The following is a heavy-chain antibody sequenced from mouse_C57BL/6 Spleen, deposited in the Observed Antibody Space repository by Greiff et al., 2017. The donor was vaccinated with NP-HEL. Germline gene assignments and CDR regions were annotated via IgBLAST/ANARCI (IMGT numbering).Heavy chain of an antibody. Sequence: QVQLQQSGAELVRPGASVKLSCKASGYTFTDYYINWVKQRPGQGLEWIARIYPGSGNTYYNEKFKGKATLTAEKASSTAYMQLSSLTSEDSAVYFCATRIYDGYSYYAMDYWGQGTSVTVSS. CDR2: IYPGSGNT. CDR3: ATRIYDGYSYYAMDY. CDR1: GYTFTDYY. J-gene: IGHJ4*01. D-gene: IGHD2-3*01. V-gene: IGHV1-76*01.